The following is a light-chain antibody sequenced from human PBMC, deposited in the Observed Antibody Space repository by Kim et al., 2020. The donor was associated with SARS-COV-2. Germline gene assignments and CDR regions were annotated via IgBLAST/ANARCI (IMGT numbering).Light chain of an antibody. CDR3: QQRSNWLT. CDR2: DAS. V-gene: IGKV3-11*01. CDR1: QSVSSY. Sequence: EIVLTQSPATLSLSPGERATLSCRASQSVSSYLAWYQQKSGQAPRLLIYDASNRATGIPARFSGSGSGTDFTLTISSLEPEDFAVYYCQQRSNWLTFGGGTKLEI. J-gene: IGKJ4*01.